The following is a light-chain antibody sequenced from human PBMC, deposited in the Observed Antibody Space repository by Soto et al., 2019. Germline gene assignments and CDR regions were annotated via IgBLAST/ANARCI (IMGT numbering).Light chain of an antibody. J-gene: IGKJ1*01. CDR2: KPS. CDR1: QSISSW. Sequence: DIQLTQSPSNLSASVGDRVTITCRASQSISSWLAWYQQKPGKAPNLLIYKPSHFDSGVPSRFSGSGSGTEFTLTISSLQPDDFATYYCQYYNDYCWTFGQGTKVEIK. CDR3: QYYNDYCWT. V-gene: IGKV1-5*03.